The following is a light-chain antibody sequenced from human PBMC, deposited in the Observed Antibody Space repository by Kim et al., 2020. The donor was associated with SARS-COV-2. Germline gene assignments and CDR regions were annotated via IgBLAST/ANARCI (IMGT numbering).Light chain of an antibody. CDR1: SSDVGSYDL. V-gene: IGLV2-23*02. Sequence: QSAPTQPASVSGSPGQSITISCTGTSSDVGSYDLVSWYQQHPGKAPKLMIFEVNKRPSGVSNRFSGSKSDNTASLTISGLQAEDEADYYCCSYAGSNVVFGGGTQLTVL. J-gene: IGLJ2*01. CDR2: EVN. CDR3: CSYAGSNVV.